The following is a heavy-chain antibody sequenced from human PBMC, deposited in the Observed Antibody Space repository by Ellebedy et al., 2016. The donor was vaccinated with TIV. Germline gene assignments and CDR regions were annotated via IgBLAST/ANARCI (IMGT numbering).Heavy chain of an antibody. J-gene: IGHJ5*02. CDR3: ARVYGAFNWFDP. CDR1: GYTFTNYA. Sequence: AASVKVSCKASGYTFTNYAMHWVRQPPGHRLEWMGWINAGKGNTKYSQKFQGRVTITRDTSASTAYLELSSLRSEDTAVYYCARVYGAFNWFDPWGQGTLVTVSS. D-gene: IGHD3-10*01. CDR2: INAGKGNT. V-gene: IGHV1-3*01.